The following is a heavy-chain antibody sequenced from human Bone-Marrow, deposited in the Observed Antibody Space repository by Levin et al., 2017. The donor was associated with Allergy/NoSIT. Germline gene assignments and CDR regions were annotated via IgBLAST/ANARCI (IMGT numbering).Heavy chain of an antibody. J-gene: IGHJ4*02. V-gene: IGHV3-66*02. CDR2: IYSGGST. Sequence: GESLKISCAASGFTVSSHYMSWVRQAPGKGLEWVSVIYSGGSTYYADSVKGRFTISRDNSKNTLYLQMNSLRAEDTAVYYCARVGGFEPTFDYWGQGTLVTVSS. CDR1: GFTVSSHY. D-gene: IGHD3-10*01. CDR3: ARVGGFEPTFDY.